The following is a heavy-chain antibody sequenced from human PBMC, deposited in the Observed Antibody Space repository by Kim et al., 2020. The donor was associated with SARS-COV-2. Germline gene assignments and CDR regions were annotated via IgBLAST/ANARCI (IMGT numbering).Heavy chain of an antibody. D-gene: IGHD3-10*01. CDR2: INHSGST. CDR1: GGSFSGYY. CDR3: ASGTMVRGVISNYFDY. J-gene: IGHJ4*02. V-gene: IGHV4-34*01. Sequence: SETLSLTCAVYGGSFSGYYWSWIRQPPGKGLEWIGEINHSGSTNYNPSLKSRVTISVDTSKNQFSLKLSSVTAADTAVYYCASGTMVRGVISNYFDYWGQGTLVTVSS.